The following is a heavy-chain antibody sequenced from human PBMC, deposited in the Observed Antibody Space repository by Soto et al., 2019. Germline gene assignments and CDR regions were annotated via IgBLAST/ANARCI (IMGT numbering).Heavy chain of an antibody. D-gene: IGHD3-16*01. Sequence: EVQLVESGGGLVQPGGSLRLSCAASGFTVSSNYMSWVRQAPGKGLEWVSVIYSGGSTYYADSVKGRFTISRDNSKNTLYLQVDSLGAEDTAVYYCARDGGDPDPPWENWFDPWGQGTLVTVSS. J-gene: IGHJ5*02. CDR2: IYSGGST. CDR1: GFTVSSNY. V-gene: IGHV3-66*01. CDR3: ARDGGDPDPPWENWFDP.